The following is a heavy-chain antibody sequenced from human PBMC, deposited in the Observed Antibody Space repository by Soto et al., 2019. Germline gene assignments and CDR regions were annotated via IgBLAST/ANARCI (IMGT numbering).Heavy chain of an antibody. CDR1: GYTFTSYD. CDR2: MNPNSGNT. D-gene: IGHD3-3*01. V-gene: IGHV1-8*01. J-gene: IGHJ6*03. CDR3: ASESPYYDFWRNYYYYYMDV. Sequence: ASVKVSCKASGYTFTSYDINWVRQATGQGLEWKGWMNPNSGNTGYAQKFKGRVTMTRNTSISTAYMELSSLRSEDTVVYYCASESPYYDFWRNYYYYYMDVWGKGTTVTVSS.